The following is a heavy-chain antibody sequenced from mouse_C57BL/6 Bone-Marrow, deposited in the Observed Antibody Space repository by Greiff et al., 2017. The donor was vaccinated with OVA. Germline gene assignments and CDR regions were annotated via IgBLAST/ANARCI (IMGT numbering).Heavy chain of an antibody. J-gene: IGHJ4*01. V-gene: IGHV6-6*01. CDR3: TRGIVTTSYYAMDY. CDR1: GFTFSDAW. Sequence: EVHLMESGGGLVQPGGSMKLSCAASGFTFSDAWMDWVRQSPEKGLEWVAEIRNKANNHATYYAESVKGRFTISRDDSKSSVYLQMNSLRAEDTGIYYCTRGIVTTSYYAMDYWGQGTSVTVSS. CDR2: IRNKANNHAT. D-gene: IGHD2-5*01.